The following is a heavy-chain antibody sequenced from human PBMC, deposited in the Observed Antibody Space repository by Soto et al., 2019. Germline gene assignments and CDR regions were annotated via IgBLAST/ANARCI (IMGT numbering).Heavy chain of an antibody. J-gene: IGHJ4*02. CDR3: ARVHSSGHSVDY. D-gene: IGHD6-19*01. V-gene: IGHV4-38-2*01. CDR2: ISQSGDS. CDR1: SYSFGSGY. Sequence: TSETLSLTCALSSYSFGSGYWAWLRQSPGKGLEWFGTISQSGDSFYNPSLRSRVAMSIDASRNQFSLELTAVTAADTALYYCARVHSSGHSVDYWGPGTLVTVSS.